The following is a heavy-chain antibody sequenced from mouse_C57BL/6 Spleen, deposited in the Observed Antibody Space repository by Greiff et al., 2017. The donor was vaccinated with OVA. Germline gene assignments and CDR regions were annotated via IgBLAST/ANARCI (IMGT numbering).Heavy chain of an antibody. CDR1: GDAGSSSG. J-gene: IGHJ2*01. Sequence: VQLQQSGPELVKPGASVKISCKASGDAGSSSGRKGGKQRKGKGREGIGRIYPGDGDTNYNGKFKGKATLTADKSSSTAYMQLSSLTSEDSAVYFCARDYGSSYYFDYWGQGTTLTVSS. CDR2: IYPGDGDT. D-gene: IGHD1-1*01. CDR3: ARDYGSSYYFDY. V-gene: IGHV1-82*01.